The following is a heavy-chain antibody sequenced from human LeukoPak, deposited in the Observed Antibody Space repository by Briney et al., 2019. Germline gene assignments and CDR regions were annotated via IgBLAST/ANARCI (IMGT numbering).Heavy chain of an antibody. CDR3: ARDLVDSSGWSNWFDP. Sequence: SETLSLTCAVYGGSFSGYYWSWIRQPPGKGLEWIGEVNHSGSTNYNPSLKSRVTISVDTSKNQFSLKLSSVTAADTAVYYCARDLVDSSGWSNWFDPWGQGTLVTVSS. CDR1: GGSFSGYY. J-gene: IGHJ5*02. V-gene: IGHV4-34*01. CDR2: VNHSGST. D-gene: IGHD6-19*01.